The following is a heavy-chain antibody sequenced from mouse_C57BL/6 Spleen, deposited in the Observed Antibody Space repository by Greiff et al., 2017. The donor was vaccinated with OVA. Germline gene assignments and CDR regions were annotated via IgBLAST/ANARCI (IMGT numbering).Heavy chain of an antibody. Sequence: EVKVVESGGGLVQPGGSMKLSCAASGFTFSDAWMDWVRQSPEKGLEWVAEIRNKANNHATYYAESVKGRFTISRDDSKSSVYLQMNSLRAEDTGIYYCTRATYDYDEGDYFDYWGQGTTLTVSS. CDR3: TRATYDYDEGDYFDY. V-gene: IGHV6-6*01. CDR2: IRNKANNHAT. J-gene: IGHJ2*01. D-gene: IGHD2-4*01. CDR1: GFTFSDAW.